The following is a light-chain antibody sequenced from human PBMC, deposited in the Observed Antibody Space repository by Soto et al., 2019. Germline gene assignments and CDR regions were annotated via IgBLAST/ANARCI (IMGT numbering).Light chain of an antibody. V-gene: IGKV1-8*01. CDR1: QGISSY. Sequence: AIRMTQSPSSLSASTGDRVTITCRASQGISSYLAWYQQKPGKAPKLLIYAASTLQSGVPSRFSGSGSGTDFTLTISCLQSEDFATYYSLHHYTYPWTFGQGTKVDNK. J-gene: IGKJ1*01. CDR3: LHHYTYPWT. CDR2: AAS.